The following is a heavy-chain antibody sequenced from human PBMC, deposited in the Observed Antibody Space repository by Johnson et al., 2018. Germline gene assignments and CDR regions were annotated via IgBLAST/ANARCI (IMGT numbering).Heavy chain of an antibody. V-gene: IGHV1-69*01. Sequence: VQLVESGAEVKKPGSTMKVSCKASGGTFSSYAISWVRQAPGQGLEWMGGIMPSFGTADSAQKFQGRVTITADESTSTAYMGLSSLRSEDTAVYYCARADGDYSYGMDVWGQGTTVTVSS. CDR3: ARADGDYSYGMDV. J-gene: IGHJ6*02. D-gene: IGHD4-17*01. CDR2: IMPSFGTA. CDR1: GGTFSSYA.